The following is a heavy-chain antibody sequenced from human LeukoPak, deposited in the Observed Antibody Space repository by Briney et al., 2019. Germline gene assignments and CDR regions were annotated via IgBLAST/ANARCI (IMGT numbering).Heavy chain of an antibody. D-gene: IGHD6-6*01. CDR3: AREGPYSDSSRSRFDY. J-gene: IGHJ4*02. V-gene: IGHV1-46*01. CDR2: INPSGGST. CDR1: GYTFTNYY. Sequence: GASVKVSCTASGYTFTNYYIHWVRQAPGQGLEWTGIINPSGGSTSYAQKFQGRVAMTRDTSTSTVYMELSSLRSEDTAVYYCAREGPYSDSSRSRFDYWGQGTLVTVSS.